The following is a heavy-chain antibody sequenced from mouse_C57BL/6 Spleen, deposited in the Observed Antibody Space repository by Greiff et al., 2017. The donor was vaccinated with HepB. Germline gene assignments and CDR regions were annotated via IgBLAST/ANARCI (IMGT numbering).Heavy chain of an antibody. CDR2: IYPGSGST. J-gene: IGHJ4*01. Sequence: QVQLQQPGAELVKPGASVKMSCKASGYTFTSYWITWVKQRPGQGLEWIGDIYPGSGSTNYNEKFKSKATLTVDTSSSTAYMQLSSLTSEDSAVDDCAIGGGTTVVAPYAMDYWGQGTSVTVSS. V-gene: IGHV1-55*01. CDR3: AIGGGTTVVAPYAMDY. D-gene: IGHD1-1*01. CDR1: GYTFTSYW.